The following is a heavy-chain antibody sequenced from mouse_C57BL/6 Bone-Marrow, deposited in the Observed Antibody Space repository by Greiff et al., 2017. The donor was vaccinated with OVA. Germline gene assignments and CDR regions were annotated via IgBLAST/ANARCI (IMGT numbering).Heavy chain of an antibody. J-gene: IGHJ3*01. CDR3: TRENYSTWFAY. V-gene: IGHV1-5*01. D-gene: IGHD2-5*01. Sequence: EVQLQQPGAELVRPGSSVKLSCKASGYTFTSYWMHWVKQRPGQGLEWIGAIYPGNSDTSYNQKFKGKAKLTAVTSASTAYMELSSLTNEDSAVYYCTRENYSTWFAYWGQGTLVTVSA. CDR1: GYTFTSYW. CDR2: IYPGNSDT.